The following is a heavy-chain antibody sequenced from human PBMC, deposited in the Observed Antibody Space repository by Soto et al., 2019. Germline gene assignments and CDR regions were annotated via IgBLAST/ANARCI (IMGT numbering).Heavy chain of an antibody. CDR2: IIPIFGTP. CDR1: GGTFSSYA. J-gene: IGHJ6*02. CDR3: ASSRKDYYYYGMDV. V-gene: IGHV1-69*12. D-gene: IGHD6-13*01. Sequence: QVQLVQSGAEVKKPGSSVKVSCKASGGTFSSYAISWVRQAPGQGLEWMGGIIPIFGTPNYAQKFQGRVTITADESTRTAYMELSSLRSEDTAVDYCASSRKDYYYYGMDVWGQGTTVTVSS.